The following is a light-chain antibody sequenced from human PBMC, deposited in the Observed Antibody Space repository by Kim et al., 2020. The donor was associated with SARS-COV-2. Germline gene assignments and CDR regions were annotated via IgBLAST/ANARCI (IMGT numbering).Light chain of an antibody. CDR1: HIVSSF. CDR2: DAS. CDR3: QQRSNWMT. Sequence: SLSPEKTATLSGRASHIVSSFLAWYQQKPDQAPMLLIYDASSRAAGIPARFSGSASGTDFTLTISSLEPEDFAVYYCQQRSNWMTFGQGTRLEIK. V-gene: IGKV3-11*01. J-gene: IGKJ5*01.